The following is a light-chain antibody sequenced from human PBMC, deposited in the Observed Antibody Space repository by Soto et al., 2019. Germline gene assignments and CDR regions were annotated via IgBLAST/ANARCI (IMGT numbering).Light chain of an antibody. CDR2: EDN. V-gene: IGLV6-57*01. J-gene: IGLJ2*01. Sequence: NFMLTQPHSVSESPGKTVTISCTRSSDNIASSFVQLYQQRPGSSPIVVIFEDNQRPSGVPDRFSGSIDSSSNSASLTISGLKTEDEADYSCQSYDSFNWIFGGGTKLTVL. CDR1: SDNIASSF. CDR3: QSYDSFNWI.